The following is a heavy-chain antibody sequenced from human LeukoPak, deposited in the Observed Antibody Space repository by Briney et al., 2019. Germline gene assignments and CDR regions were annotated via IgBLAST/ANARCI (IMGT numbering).Heavy chain of an antibody. CDR3: ARFNTRGYCSSTSCYYYYYYGMDV. CDR2: INHSGST. CDR1: GGSFSGYY. Sequence: SETLSLTCAVYGGSFSGYYWSWIRQPPGKGLEWIGGINHSGSTNYNPSLKSRVTISVDTSKNQFSLKLSSVTAADTAVYYCARFNTRGYCSSTSCYYYYYYGMDVWGQGTTVTVSS. J-gene: IGHJ6*02. V-gene: IGHV4-34*01. D-gene: IGHD2-2*01.